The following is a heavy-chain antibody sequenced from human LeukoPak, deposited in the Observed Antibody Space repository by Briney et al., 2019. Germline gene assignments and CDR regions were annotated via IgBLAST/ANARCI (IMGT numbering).Heavy chain of an antibody. CDR1: GGSISSYY. V-gene: IGHV4-59*01. CDR3: ARGGPFPTSWNY. CDR2: IYYSGST. D-gene: IGHD2-2*01. J-gene: IGHJ4*02. Sequence: SETLSLTCTVSGGSISSYYWSWIRQPPGKGLEWIGYIYYSGSTNYNPSLKSRVTISVDTSKNQFSLKLSSVTAADTAVYYCARGGPFPTSWNYWGQGTLVTVSS.